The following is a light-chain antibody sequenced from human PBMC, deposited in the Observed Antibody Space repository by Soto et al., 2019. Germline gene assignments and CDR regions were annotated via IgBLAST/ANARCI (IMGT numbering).Light chain of an antibody. J-gene: IGKJ4*01. V-gene: IGKV3-20*01. Sequence: EIVLTQSPGTLSLSPGESATLSCRASQRVASSHIAWYRQKPGQAPWLLIYGASNRATGIPDRFSGSGSGTDFTLTISRLEPEDFAVFHSHQLGRAPLSFGGGTKVEIK. CDR3: HQLGRAPLS. CDR2: GAS. CDR1: QRVASSH.